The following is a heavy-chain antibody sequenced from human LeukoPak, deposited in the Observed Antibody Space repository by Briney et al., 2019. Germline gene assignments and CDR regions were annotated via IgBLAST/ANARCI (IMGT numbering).Heavy chain of an antibody. CDR1: GYTFTAYY. Sequence: DSVKLSCKASGYTFTAYYLHWVRQAPGQGLEWMGWINPKSGGTNFAQKFQGSVTMTRDTSNSTAYMDLSGLKSDDTAVYYCARPSWSSGGLLDVWGQGTTVPVSS. CDR3: ARPSWSSGGLLDV. V-gene: IGHV1-2*02. D-gene: IGHD3-10*01. J-gene: IGHJ6*02. CDR2: INPKSGGT.